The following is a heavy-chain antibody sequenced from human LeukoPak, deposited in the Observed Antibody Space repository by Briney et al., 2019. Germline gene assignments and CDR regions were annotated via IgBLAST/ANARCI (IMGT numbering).Heavy chain of an antibody. CDR2: IIPIFGTA. J-gene: IGHJ3*02. CDR3: AREKISSGTDDAFDI. Sequence: SVKVSCKASGGTFSSYAISWVRQAPGQGLGWMGGIIPIFGTANYAQKFQGRVTITADESTSTAYMELSSLRSEDTAVYYCAREKISSGTDDAFDIWGQGTMVTVSP. D-gene: IGHD3-10*01. V-gene: IGHV1-69*01. CDR1: GGTFSSYA.